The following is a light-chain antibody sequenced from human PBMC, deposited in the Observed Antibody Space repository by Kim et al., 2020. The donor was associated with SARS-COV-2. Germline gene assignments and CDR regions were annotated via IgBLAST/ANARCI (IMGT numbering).Light chain of an antibody. Sequence: QSALTQPPSVSVSPGQSVTISCTGTSSDVGSYNRVSWYQQPPGTAPKLMIYEVSNRPSGVPDRFSGSKSGNTASLTISGLQAEDEADYYCSSYTSSSTLVFGTGTKVTVL. V-gene: IGLV2-18*02. CDR3: SSYTSSSTLV. J-gene: IGLJ1*01. CDR2: EVS. CDR1: SSDVGSYNR.